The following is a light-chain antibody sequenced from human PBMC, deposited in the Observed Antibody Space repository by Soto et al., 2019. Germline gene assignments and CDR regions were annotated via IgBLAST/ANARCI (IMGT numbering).Light chain of an antibody. Sequence: EIVLTQFPGILSLSPGERATLSCRASQTGSDNFLAWYQQKPGQSPRLLIYFTSSRATGIPDRFRGSGSGTDFTLTISRLEPEDFSVYYCQQYGTSPVTFGQGTKLE. V-gene: IGKV3-20*01. J-gene: IGKJ2*01. CDR3: QQYGTSPVT. CDR2: FTS. CDR1: QTGSDNF.